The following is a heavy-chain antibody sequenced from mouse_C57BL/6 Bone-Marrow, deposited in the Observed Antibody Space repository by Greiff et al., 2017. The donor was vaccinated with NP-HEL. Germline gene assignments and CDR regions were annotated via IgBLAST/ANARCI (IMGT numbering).Heavy chain of an antibody. Sequence: VQLQQSGPELVKPGASVKISCKASGYAFSSSWMNWVKQRPGKGLEWIGRIYPGDGDTNYNGKFKGKATLTADKSSSTAYMQLSSLTSEDSAVYFCAHDSSGYGDYAMDYWGQGTSVTVSS. CDR2: IYPGDGDT. CDR3: AHDSSGYGDYAMDY. CDR1: GYAFSSSW. D-gene: IGHD3-2*02. J-gene: IGHJ4*01. V-gene: IGHV1-82*01.